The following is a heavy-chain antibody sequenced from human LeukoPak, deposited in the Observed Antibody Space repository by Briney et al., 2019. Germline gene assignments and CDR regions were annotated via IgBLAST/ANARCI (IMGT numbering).Heavy chain of an antibody. Sequence: GSSVKVSCKASGGTFSSYAISWVRQAPGQGLEWMGRIIPILGIANYAQKFQGRVTITADKSTSTACMELSSLRSEDTAVYYCARDLGYSGYDSFDYWGQGTLVTVSS. D-gene: IGHD5-12*01. V-gene: IGHV1-69*04. J-gene: IGHJ4*02. CDR1: GGTFSSYA. CDR3: ARDLGYSGYDSFDY. CDR2: IIPILGIA.